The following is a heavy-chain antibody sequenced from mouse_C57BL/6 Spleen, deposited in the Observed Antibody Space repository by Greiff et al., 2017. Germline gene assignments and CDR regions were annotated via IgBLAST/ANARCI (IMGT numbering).Heavy chain of an antibody. Sequence: EVKLQESGPGMVKPSQSLSLTCTVTGYSITSGYDWHWIRHFPGNKLEWMGYISYSGSTNYNPSLKSRISITHDTSKNHFFLKLNSVTTEDTATYYCARDLTGTGFAYWGQGTLVTVSA. CDR2: ISYSGST. V-gene: IGHV3-1*01. CDR3: ARDLTGTGFAY. CDR1: GYSITSGYD. J-gene: IGHJ3*01. D-gene: IGHD4-1*01.